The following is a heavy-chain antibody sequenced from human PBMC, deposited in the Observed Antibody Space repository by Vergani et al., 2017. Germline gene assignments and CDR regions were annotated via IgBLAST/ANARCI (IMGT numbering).Heavy chain of an antibody. CDR2: ISGSGGST. CDR1: GFTFTNFA. D-gene: IGHD4-17*01. V-gene: IGHV3-23*01. CDR3: ARDGGYGDFDY. Sequence: EVQLLESGGNLVQPGGSLRLSCAASGFTFTNFAMTWVRQAPGEGLEWVSGISGSGGSTYYADSVKGRFTISRDNSKNTMFLQMNSLRAEDTAVYYCARDGGYGDFDYWGQGTLVTVSS. J-gene: IGHJ4*02.